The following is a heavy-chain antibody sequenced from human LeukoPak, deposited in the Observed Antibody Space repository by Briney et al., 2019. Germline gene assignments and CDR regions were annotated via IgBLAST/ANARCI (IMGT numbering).Heavy chain of an antibody. V-gene: IGHV1-46*01. CDR2: INPSGGST. D-gene: IGHD3-10*01. Sequence: APVKVSCKASGYTFTSYYMHWVRQAPGQGLEWMGIINPSGGSTSYAQKFQGRVTMTRDTSASTAYMELSSLRSEDTAVYYCARVGAGLWFGEPSGFDPWGQGTLVTVSS. CDR1: GYTFTSYY. J-gene: IGHJ5*02. CDR3: ARVGAGLWFGEPSGFDP.